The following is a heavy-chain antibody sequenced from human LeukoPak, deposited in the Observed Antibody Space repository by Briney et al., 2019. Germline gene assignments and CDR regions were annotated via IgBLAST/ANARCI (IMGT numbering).Heavy chain of an antibody. CDR3: ARGLVGATFHFDY. J-gene: IGHJ4*02. CDR1: GGSFSGYY. D-gene: IGHD1-26*01. Sequence: KPSETLSLTCAVYGGSFSGYYWSWIRQPPGKGLEWIGEINHSGSTNYNPSLKSRVTISVDTSKNQFSLKLSSVTAADTAVYYGARGLVGATFHFDYWGQGTLVTVSS. V-gene: IGHV4-34*01. CDR2: INHSGST.